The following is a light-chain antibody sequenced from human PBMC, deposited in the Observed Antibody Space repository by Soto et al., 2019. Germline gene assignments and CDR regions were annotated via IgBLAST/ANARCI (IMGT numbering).Light chain of an antibody. J-gene: IGKJ1*01. CDR2: DAS. V-gene: IGKV3-11*01. CDR1: QSVSSY. CDR3: QQFGISPWT. Sequence: EIVLTQSPATLSLSPGERATLSCRASQSVSSYLAWYQQKPGQAPRLLIYDASNRATGIPARFSGSGSVTNFTLTISRLEPEDFAVYYCQQFGISPWTFGQGTKV.